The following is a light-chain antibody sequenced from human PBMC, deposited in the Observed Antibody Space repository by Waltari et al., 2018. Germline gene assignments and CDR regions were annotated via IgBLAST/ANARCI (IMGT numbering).Light chain of an antibody. CDR3: SAWDDSLNAWV. J-gene: IGLJ3*02. Sequence: QSVLTQPPSVSGTPGQRVTISCPGSSSNIGSYAVNWYQQFPGTAPKLLIYYNNQRPSGFPARFSGSKSGTSASLAISGLQAADEADYHCSAWDDSLNAWVFGGGTRLTVL. CDR1: SSNIGSYA. CDR2: YNN. V-gene: IGLV1-44*01.